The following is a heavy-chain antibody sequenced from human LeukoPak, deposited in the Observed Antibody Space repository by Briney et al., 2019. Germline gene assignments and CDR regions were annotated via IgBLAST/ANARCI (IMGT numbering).Heavy chain of an antibody. CDR2: ISDSGSA. V-gene: IGHV4-38-2*02. Sequence: SETLSLTCTVSGSSMSSDYYWGWIRQPPGKGLEWIGSISDSGSAYYNPSLKSRVVISVDPSKNQFSLKLSSVTAADTAVYYCTRPYYYDSSGYPDYWGQGTLVTVSS. CDR3: TRPYYYDSSGYPDY. CDR1: GSSMSSDYY. D-gene: IGHD3-22*01. J-gene: IGHJ4*02.